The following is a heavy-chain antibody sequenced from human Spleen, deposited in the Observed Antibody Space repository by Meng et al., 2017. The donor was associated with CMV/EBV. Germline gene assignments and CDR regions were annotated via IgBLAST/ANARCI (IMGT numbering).Heavy chain of an antibody. V-gene: IGHV4-59*01. J-gene: IGHJ4*02. CDR2: IYYSGST. CDR3: ARASPYYAHVRENYEGGALNY. D-gene: IGHD3-16*01. CDR1: GGSITNYF. Sequence: SETLSLTCTVSGGSITNYFWSWIRQPPGSGLEWIGYIYYSGSTNYNPSLKSRVTISVDTSKNQFSLKLSSVTAADTAVYYCARASPYYAHVRENYEGGALNYWGQGTLVTVSS.